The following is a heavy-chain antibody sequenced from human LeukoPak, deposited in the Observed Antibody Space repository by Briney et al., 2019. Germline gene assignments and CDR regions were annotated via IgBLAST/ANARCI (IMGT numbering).Heavy chain of an antibody. Sequence: GGSLRLSCAASGFTFSDYYMSWIRQAPGKGLEWVSHISSSGSTIYYADSVKGRFTISRDNAKNSLYLQMNSLRAEDTAVYYCARDRIQLWFGAFDIWGQGTMVTVSS. CDR1: GFTFSDYY. CDR3: ARDRIQLWFGAFDI. V-gene: IGHV3-11*01. D-gene: IGHD5-18*01. CDR2: ISSSGSTI. J-gene: IGHJ3*02.